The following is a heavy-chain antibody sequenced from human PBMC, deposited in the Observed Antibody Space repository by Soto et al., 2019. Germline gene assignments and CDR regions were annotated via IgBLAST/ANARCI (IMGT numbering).Heavy chain of an antibody. Sequence: QVQLVESGGGVVQPGRSLRLSCVDYGFTFSSYGMHWVRQAPGKGLEWVAGTSYDGSNKYYGDSVKGRFTISRDNSENTLYLQMNSLRVEDTAVYYCAKDTYSHDSRGYYVFDSWGQGTLVTVSS. CDR2: TSYDGSNK. CDR3: AKDTYSHDSRGYYVFDS. D-gene: IGHD3-22*01. V-gene: IGHV3-30*18. J-gene: IGHJ4*02. CDR1: GFTFSSYG.